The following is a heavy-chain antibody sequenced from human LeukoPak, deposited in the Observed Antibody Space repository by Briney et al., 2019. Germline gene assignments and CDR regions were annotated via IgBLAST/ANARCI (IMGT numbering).Heavy chain of an antibody. CDR2: INSDGSST. J-gene: IGHJ6*02. V-gene: IGHV3-74*01. CDR1: GFIFSSYW. CDR3: ARDGGSYYGDYYYCGMDV. Sequence: GGSLRLSCAASGFIFSSYWMHWVRQAPGKGLVWVSRINSDGSSTSYADSVKGRFTISRDNAKNTLYLQMNSLRAEDTAVYYCARDGGSYYGDYYYCGMDVWGQGTTVTVSS. D-gene: IGHD1-26*01.